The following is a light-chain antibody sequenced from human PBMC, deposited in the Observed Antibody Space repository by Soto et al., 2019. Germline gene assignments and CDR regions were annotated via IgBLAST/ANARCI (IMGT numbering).Light chain of an antibody. J-gene: IGLJ1*01. CDR3: SSYTTSAPYV. V-gene: IGLV2-14*01. CDR2: EVT. Sequence: QSVLTLPASVSGSPGQSITISCTGTSSDVGAYNFVSWYQHHPGRAPKLIIYEVTIRPSGVSNRFSGSKSGNTASLTISGLQAEDEADYYCSSYTTSAPYVFGSGTKVTVL. CDR1: SSDVGAYNF.